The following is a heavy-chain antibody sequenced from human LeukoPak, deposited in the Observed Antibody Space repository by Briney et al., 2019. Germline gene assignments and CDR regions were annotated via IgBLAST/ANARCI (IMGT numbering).Heavy chain of an antibody. V-gene: IGHV3-33*01. D-gene: IGHD3-3*01. Sequence: GGSLRLSCAASGFTFSSYGMHWVRQAPGKGLEWVAVIWYDGSNKYYADSVKGRFTISRDNSENTLYLQVNSLRAEDTAVYYCARDARSGYSYFDYWGQGTLVTVSS. J-gene: IGHJ4*02. CDR2: IWYDGSNK. CDR3: ARDARSGYSYFDY. CDR1: GFTFSSYG.